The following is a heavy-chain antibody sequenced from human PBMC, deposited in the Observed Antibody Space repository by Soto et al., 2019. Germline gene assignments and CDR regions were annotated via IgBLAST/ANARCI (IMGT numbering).Heavy chain of an antibody. J-gene: IGHJ4*02. V-gene: IGHV2-5*02. Sequence: QITLKESGPPLVKPTQTLTLTCTFSGFSLSTSGVGVGWIRQPPGKALEWLALIYWDDDKRYSPSLKSRHTITKDTSTNQVVLTMTNMDPVDTATYYCAHSLHDSGTYYIPYFDYWGQGTLFTVSS. CDR2: IYWDDDK. CDR1: GFSLSTSGVG. CDR3: AHSLHDSGTYYIPYFDY. D-gene: IGHD3-10*01.